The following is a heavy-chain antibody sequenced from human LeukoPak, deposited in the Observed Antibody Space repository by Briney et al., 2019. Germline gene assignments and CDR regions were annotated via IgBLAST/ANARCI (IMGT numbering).Heavy chain of an antibody. Sequence: GASVKVSCKASGYTFSNYDINWVRQATGQGLEWMGWMNPNSGNTGYAQKFQGRVTMTRNTSISAAYMELRSLRSEDTAMYYCARGLNRITLVRGVQASVGYWGQGTLVTVSS. V-gene: IGHV1-8*01. CDR2: MNPNSGNT. CDR1: GYTFSNYD. CDR3: ARGLNRITLVRGVQASVGY. J-gene: IGHJ4*02. D-gene: IGHD3-10*01.